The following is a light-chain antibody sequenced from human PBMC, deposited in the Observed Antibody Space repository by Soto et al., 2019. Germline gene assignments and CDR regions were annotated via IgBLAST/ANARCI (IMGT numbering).Light chain of an antibody. CDR3: QQYGSSPLT. J-gene: IGKJ4*01. CDR1: QSVRSNY. CDR2: DAS. Sequence: EIVLTQSPDTLSLSPGERATLSCRASQSVRSNYLAWYQQKPGQAPRFLIYDASSRATGIPDRFSGNGSGTDFTLTISRLEPEDFAMYYCQQYGSSPLTFGGGTKVEIK. V-gene: IGKV3-20*01.